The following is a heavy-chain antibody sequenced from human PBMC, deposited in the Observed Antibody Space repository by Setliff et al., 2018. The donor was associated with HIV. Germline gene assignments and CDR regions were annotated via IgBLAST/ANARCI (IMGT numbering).Heavy chain of an antibody. CDR1: GGSISSYY. D-gene: IGHD3-3*01. V-gene: IGHV4-59*01. Sequence: SETLSLTCTVSGGSISSYYWSWIRQPPGKGLEWIGYIYYSGRTNYNPSLKSRVTISVDTSKNQFSLKLSSVTAADTAVYYCARGVGDYYNFWSGYPAWYFDLWGRGTRVTVSS. CDR3: ARGVGDYYNFWSGYPAWYFDL. J-gene: IGHJ2*01. CDR2: IYYSGRT.